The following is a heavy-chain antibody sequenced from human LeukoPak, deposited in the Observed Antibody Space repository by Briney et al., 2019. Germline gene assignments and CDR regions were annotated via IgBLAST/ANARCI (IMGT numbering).Heavy chain of an antibody. CDR3: AKLRGSSTWRDAFDI. D-gene: IGHD6-13*01. CDR2: ISGSGGTT. CDR1: GFTFSSYV. V-gene: IGHV3-23*01. J-gene: IGHJ3*02. Sequence: PGGSLRLSCAVSGFTFSSYVMSWVRQAPGKGLEWVSVISGSGGTTYYADSVKGRFTISRDNSKNTLYLQMNSLRAEDTAFYYCAKLRGSSTWRDAFDIWGQGTMVTVSS.